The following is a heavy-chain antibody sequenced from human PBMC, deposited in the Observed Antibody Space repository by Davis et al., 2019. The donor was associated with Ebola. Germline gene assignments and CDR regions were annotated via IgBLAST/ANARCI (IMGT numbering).Heavy chain of an antibody. Sequence: GGSLRLSCAASGFTFSNYAMSWVRQAPGKGLDWVSSITGSGGSRYHADSVKGRSTITRDNSENTLHLQINSLRADDPAVYYCAKSTMIVGDWDFDYWGQGTLVTVSS. CDR1: GFTFSNYA. D-gene: IGHD3-22*01. V-gene: IGHV3-23*01. CDR2: ITGSGGSR. J-gene: IGHJ4*02. CDR3: AKSTMIVGDWDFDY.